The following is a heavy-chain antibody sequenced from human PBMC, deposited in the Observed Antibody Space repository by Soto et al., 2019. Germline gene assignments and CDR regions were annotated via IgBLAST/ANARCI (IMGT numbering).Heavy chain of an antibody. Sequence: PGESLKISCNGSGYSFTSYWIGWVRQMPGKGLEWMGIIYPGDSDTRYSPSFQGQVTISADKSISTAYLQWSSLKASDTAMYYCARQPSYYDFWSGYYNPTPNYYYYGMDVWGQGTTVTVSS. CDR1: GYSFTSYW. CDR2: IYPGDSDT. J-gene: IGHJ6*02. D-gene: IGHD3-3*01. V-gene: IGHV5-51*01. CDR3: ARQPSYYDFWSGYYNPTPNYYYYGMDV.